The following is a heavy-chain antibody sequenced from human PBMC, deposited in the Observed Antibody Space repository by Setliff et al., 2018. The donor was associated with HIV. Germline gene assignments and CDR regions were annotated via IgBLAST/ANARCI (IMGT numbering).Heavy chain of an antibody. CDR2: IYSTGST. CDR1: GPSINIHY. Sequence: PSETLSLTCTVSGPSINIHYWSWIRQSPGKGFEWIGYIYSTGSTNYNPSLQSRVTISMVASRNQFSLKVTSVTAADTAVYYCARVPKTPIAAPYYYYMDVWGKGTTVTVSS. J-gene: IGHJ6*03. CDR3: ARVPKTPIAAPYYYYMDV. V-gene: IGHV4-59*11. D-gene: IGHD6-6*01.